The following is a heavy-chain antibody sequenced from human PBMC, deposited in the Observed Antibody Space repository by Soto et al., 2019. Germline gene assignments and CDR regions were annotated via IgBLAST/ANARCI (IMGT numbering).Heavy chain of an antibody. D-gene: IGHD6-13*01. V-gene: IGHV3-30*04. J-gene: IGHJ4*02. Sequence: SGGSLRLSCAASGFTFSNFVMHWVRQAPGKGLEWVAATSYDGKNKDHADSVKGRFTISRDNSKNTLYLQMNSLRHEDTAVYFCARERAIAATGIFYYWGQGTLVTVPS. CDR2: TSYDGKNK. CDR3: ARERAIAATGIFYY. CDR1: GFTFSNFV.